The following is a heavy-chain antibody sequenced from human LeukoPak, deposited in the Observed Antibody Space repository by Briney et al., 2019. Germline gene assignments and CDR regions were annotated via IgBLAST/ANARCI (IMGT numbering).Heavy chain of an antibody. D-gene: IGHD3-22*01. J-gene: IGHJ5*02. V-gene: IGHV4-59*01. Sequence: SETLSLTCTVSGGSISSYYWSWIRQPPGKGLEWIGYIYYSGSTNYNPSLKSRVTISVDTSKNQFSLKLSSVTAADTAVYYCARESGNYYDSSGPEPNWFDPWGQGTLVTVSS. CDR1: GGSISSYY. CDR3: ARESGNYYDSSGPEPNWFDP. CDR2: IYYSGST.